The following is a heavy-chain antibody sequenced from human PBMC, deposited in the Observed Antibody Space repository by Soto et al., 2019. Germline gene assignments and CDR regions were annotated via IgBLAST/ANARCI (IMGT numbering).Heavy chain of an antibody. D-gene: IGHD1-7*01. CDR2: IYYSGST. V-gene: IGHV4-30-4*01. J-gene: IGHJ6*02. CDR1: GGSISSGDYY. CDR3: ARDRLELPDLDYHNDYGLDV. Sequence: SETLSLTCTVSGGSISSGDYYWSWIRQPPGKGLEWIGYIYYSGSTYYNPSLKSRVTISVDTSKNQFSLKLSSVTADDTAVYYCARDRLELPDLDYHNDYGLDVWGQGNTVTVSS.